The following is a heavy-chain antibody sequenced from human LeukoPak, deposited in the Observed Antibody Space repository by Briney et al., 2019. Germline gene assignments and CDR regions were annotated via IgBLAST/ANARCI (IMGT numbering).Heavy chain of an antibody. Sequence: PGRSLRLSCAPSGFTFGSHVMNWVREAPGKGLEWVSSISSSSNYIYYADSLKGRFTISRDNAKNSLYLQLSSLRAEDTAVYYCASGASMSTWGQGTLVTVSS. CDR3: ASGASMST. CDR2: ISSSSNYI. D-gene: IGHD3-16*01. J-gene: IGHJ5*02. CDR1: GFTFGSHV. V-gene: IGHV3-21*01.